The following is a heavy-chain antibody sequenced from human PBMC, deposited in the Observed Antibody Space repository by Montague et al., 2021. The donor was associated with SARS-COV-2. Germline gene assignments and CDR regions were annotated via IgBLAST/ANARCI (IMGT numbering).Heavy chain of an antibody. J-gene: IGHJ6*02. CDR3: ARDGSLRFEILIGPRHYYYGMDV. Sequence: SETLSLTCLVSGGTISTDNLYWYWAWIRQPPGKGLEWIGSIYYSGSTYYNPSLKSRVTISVDTSKNQFSLKLSSVTAADTAVYYCARDGSLRFEILIGPRHYYYGMDVWGQGTTVTVSS. D-gene: IGHD3-9*01. CDR2: IYYSGST. CDR1: GGTISTDNLYWY. V-gene: IGHV4-39*07.